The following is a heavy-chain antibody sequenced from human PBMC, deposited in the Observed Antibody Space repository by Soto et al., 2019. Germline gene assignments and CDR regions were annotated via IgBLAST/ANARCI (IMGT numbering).Heavy chain of an antibody. J-gene: IGHJ4*02. Sequence: PGGSLRLSCAASGFTFSSYGMHWVRQAPGKGLEWVAVISYDGSNKYYADSVKGRFTISRDNSKNTLYLQMNSLRAEDTAVYYWAKDYDYDNSGYYDYWGQGTLVTVSS. CDR2: ISYDGSNK. D-gene: IGHD3-22*01. CDR1: GFTFSSYG. CDR3: AKDYDYDNSGYYDY. V-gene: IGHV3-30*18.